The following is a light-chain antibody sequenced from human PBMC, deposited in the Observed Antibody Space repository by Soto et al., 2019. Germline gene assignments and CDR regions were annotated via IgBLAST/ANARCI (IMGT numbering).Light chain of an antibody. V-gene: IGKV3-20*01. CDR1: QSVSSSY. CDR2: GAS. J-gene: IGKJ2*01. CDR3: QQHGSSPYT. Sequence: EIVLTQSPGTLSLSPGERATLSCRASQSVSSSYLAWYQQKPGQAPRLLIYGASSRATGIPDRFSGSGSGTDFTLTISRLEPEDSAVYYCQQHGSSPYTFGQGTKVEIK.